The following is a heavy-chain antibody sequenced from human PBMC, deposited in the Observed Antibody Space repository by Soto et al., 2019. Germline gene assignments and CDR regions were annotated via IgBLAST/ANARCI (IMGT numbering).Heavy chain of an antibody. CDR2: ITGSGGST. J-gene: IGHJ6*03. Sequence: EVQLLESGGGLVQPGGSLRLSCAASGFTFSSYAMSWVRQAPGKGLEWVSAITGSGGSTYYADSVKGRFTISRDNSKNTLYLQMNSLRAEDTAVYYCAKAVLGYCSGGSCYSVHHYYYMDVWGKGTTVTVSS. CDR1: GFTFSSYA. V-gene: IGHV3-23*01. CDR3: AKAVLGYCSGGSCYSVHHYYYMDV. D-gene: IGHD2-15*01.